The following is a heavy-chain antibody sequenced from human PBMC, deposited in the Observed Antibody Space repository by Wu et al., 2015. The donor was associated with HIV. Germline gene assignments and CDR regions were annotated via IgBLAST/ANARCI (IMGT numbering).Heavy chain of an antibody. D-gene: IGHD3-10*01. V-gene: IGHV1-18*01. CDR1: GYSFTNYG. CDR2: ISADNGDT. Sequence: QARLVQSGVEVKKPGASLKISCKSSGYSFTNYGITWVRQAPGEGLEWMGWISADNGDTNYIQKLQDRVTMTIDVSTTTAYMELRNLKSDDTAVYYCARGGYYYGSGLTGFDPWGQGTPVIVSS. J-gene: IGHJ5*02. CDR3: ARGGYYYGSGLTGFDP.